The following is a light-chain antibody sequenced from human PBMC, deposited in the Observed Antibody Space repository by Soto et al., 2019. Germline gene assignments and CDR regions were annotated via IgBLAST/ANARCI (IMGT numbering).Light chain of an antibody. CDR3: QSYNDWPLT. CDR1: RSVRNK. V-gene: IGKV3D-15*01. Sequence: EIVLTQSPGTLSVPPGERATLSFRASRSVRNKLAWYQQKSGQAPRLLIYGASTRASGIPTRFSGSGSGTEFTLTISSLQSEDFAVYFCQSYNDWPLTFGGGTKVDI. CDR2: GAS. J-gene: IGKJ4*01.